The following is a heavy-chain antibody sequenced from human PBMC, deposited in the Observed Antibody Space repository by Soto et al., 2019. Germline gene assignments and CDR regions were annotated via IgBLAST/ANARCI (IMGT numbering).Heavy chain of an antibody. CDR1: GYTFTSYA. J-gene: IGHJ4*02. CDR2: INAGNGNT. CDR3: AREVPKCSGGSCYSWSFDY. Sequence: ASVKVSCKASGYTFTSYAMHWVRQAPGQRLEWMGWINAGNGNTKYSQKFQGRVTITRDTSASTAYMELSSLRSEDTAVYYCAREVPKCSGGSCYSWSFDYWGQGTLVTVSS. V-gene: IGHV1-3*01. D-gene: IGHD2-15*01.